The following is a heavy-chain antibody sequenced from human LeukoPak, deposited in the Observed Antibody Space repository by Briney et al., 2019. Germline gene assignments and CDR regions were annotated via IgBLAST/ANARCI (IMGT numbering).Heavy chain of an antibody. Sequence: GGSLRISCAASGFTFSNYATSWVRQAPGKGLEWVSGISAYGDSKYYADSVNGRFTISRDNSKNTLYLQMNSLRAEDTAAYYCAKARTDMFSLSWFDYWGQGTLVTVSS. CDR3: AKARTDMFSLSWFDY. CDR2: ISAYGDSK. J-gene: IGHJ4*02. CDR1: GFTFSNYA. V-gene: IGHV3-23*01. D-gene: IGHD3-10*02.